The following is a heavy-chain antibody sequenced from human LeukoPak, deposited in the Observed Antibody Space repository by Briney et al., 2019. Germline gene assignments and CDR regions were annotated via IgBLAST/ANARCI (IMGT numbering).Heavy chain of an antibody. CDR3: AKDRSGSYWGNFDY. CDR1: GFTFSSYG. D-gene: IGHD1-26*01. CDR2: IRYDGSNK. V-gene: IGHV3-30*02. Sequence: PGGSLRLSCAAPGFTFSSYGMHWVRQAPGKGLEWVAFIRYDGSNKYYADSVKGRFTISRDNSKNTLYLQMNSLRAEDTAVYYCAKDRSGSYWGNFDYWGQGTLVTVSS. J-gene: IGHJ4*02.